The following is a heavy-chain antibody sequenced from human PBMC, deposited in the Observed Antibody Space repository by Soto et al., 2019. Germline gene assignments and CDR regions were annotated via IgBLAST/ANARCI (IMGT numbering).Heavy chain of an antibody. CDR2: IYYSGST. V-gene: IGHV4-59*01. CDR3: AREITTLSRFDP. J-gene: IGHJ5*02. Sequence: SESLSLTCAVYDTSFRGDYWSWIRQPPGKGLEWIGYIYYSGSTNYNPSLKSRVTISVDTSKNQFSLKLSSVTAADTAVYYCAREITTLSRFDPWGQGTLVTVSS. CDR1: DTSFRGDY. D-gene: IGHD3-16*01.